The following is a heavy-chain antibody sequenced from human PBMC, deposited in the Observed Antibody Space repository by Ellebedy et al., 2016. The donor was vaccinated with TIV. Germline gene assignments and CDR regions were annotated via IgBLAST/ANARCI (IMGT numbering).Heavy chain of an antibody. CDR2: INSDGSST. D-gene: IGHD5-24*01. CDR1: RVTFRSYW. V-gene: IGHV3-74*01. J-gene: IGHJ6*03. Sequence: GESLKISCAASRVTFRSYWMHWVRQAPGKGLVWVSHINSDGSSTTYADSVKGRFTISRDNAKDTVYLQMNSLRAEDTAVYYCARAGNYYHMDVWGKGTTVTVSS. CDR3: ARAGNYYHMDV.